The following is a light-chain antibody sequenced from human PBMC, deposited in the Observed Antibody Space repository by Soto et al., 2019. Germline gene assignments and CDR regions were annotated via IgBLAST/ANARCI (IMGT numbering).Light chain of an antibody. Sequence: QSALTQPASVSGSPGQSITISCTGTSRDVGTYKYVSWYQQYPGKAPKLMIYEVSNRPSGVSNRFSGSKSGNTASLTISGLQAEDEADYYCYSHARKVFGGGTKVTVL. V-gene: IGLV2-14*01. CDR1: SRDVGTYKY. CDR2: EVS. J-gene: IGLJ3*02. CDR3: YSHARKV.